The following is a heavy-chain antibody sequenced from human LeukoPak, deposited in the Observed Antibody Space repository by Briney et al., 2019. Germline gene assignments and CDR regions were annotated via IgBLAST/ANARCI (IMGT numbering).Heavy chain of an antibody. CDR3: ANQGIAVAGTSNYFDY. CDR1: GFTFSSYA. D-gene: IGHD6-19*01. Sequence: GGSLRLSCAASGFTFSSYAMXXVRQAPGXXXXXXXXXSGSGGXTYYADSVKXRXTISRDNSKNTLYLQMNSLRAEDTAVYYCANQGIAVAGTSNYFDYWGQGTLVTVSS. J-gene: IGHJ4*02. CDR2: XSGSGGXT. V-gene: IGHV3-23*01.